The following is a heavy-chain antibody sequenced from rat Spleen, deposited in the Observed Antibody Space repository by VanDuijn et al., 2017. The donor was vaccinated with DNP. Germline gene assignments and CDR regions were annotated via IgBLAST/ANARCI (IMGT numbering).Heavy chain of an antibody. CDR2: ITPSGGNT. CDR1: GFTFNNHW. V-gene: IGHV5-31*01. J-gene: IGHJ1*01. CDR3: ARGIITALPYWSFDF. D-gene: IGHD1-6*01. Sequence: EVQLVESGGDLVQPGRSLKLSCEASGFTFNNHWMTWIRQVPGKGLEWVASITPSGGNTYFPDSVKGRFIISRNNAENTLYLQMNSLRSEDTATYYCARGIITALPYWSFDFWGPGTMVTVSS.